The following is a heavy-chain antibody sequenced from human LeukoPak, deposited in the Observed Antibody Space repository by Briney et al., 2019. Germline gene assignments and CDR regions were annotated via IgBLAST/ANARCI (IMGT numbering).Heavy chain of an antibody. CDR2: VSSTSAYI. CDR1: GFTFSSYS. Sequence: GGSRRLSCAASGFTFSSYSINWVRQAPGKGLEWVSSVSSTSAYIYYADSVKGRFTISRDNAKNSLFLQMNSLRAEDTAVYYCARDPGAYSSSPIDYWGQGTLVTVSS. V-gene: IGHV3-21*01. J-gene: IGHJ4*02. D-gene: IGHD6-6*01. CDR3: ARDPGAYSSSPIDY.